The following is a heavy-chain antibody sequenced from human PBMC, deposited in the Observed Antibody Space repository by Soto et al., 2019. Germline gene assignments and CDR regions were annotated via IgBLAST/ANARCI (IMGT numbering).Heavy chain of an antibody. CDR3: ARQRRGGYWFDR. V-gene: IGHV4-30-4*01. CDR1: GVSVTNGDYY. Sequence: PSETLSLTCAVSGVSVTNGDYYWIWMRHSPGKGLEWIGNIYYSETTSYNPSLNSRLSISIDTSRNQFSLQLTSVTAADTAIYYCARQRRGGYWFDRWGQGTLVTVSS. J-gene: IGHJ5*02. CDR2: IYYSETT.